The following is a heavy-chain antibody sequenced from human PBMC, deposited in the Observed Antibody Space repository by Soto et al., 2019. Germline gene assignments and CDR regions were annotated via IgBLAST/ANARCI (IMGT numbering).Heavy chain of an antibody. D-gene: IGHD6-19*01. J-gene: IGHJ4*02. V-gene: IGHV3-7*05. CDR3: GGGSGWTVEV. Sequence: EVQLVESGGGLVQPGGSLKLSCAAPGFTFRNYYMNWVRQAPGKGLEWVANINQDGSEKNYVDSVKGRFVITRDSAKNSLYLQMDSLRAEDTAVYYCGGGSGWTVEVWGQGTVVTVSS. CDR1: GFTFRNYY. CDR2: INQDGSEK.